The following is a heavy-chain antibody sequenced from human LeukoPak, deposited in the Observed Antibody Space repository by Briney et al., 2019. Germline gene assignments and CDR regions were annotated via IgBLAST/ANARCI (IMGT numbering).Heavy chain of an antibody. J-gene: IGHJ4*02. V-gene: IGHV4-4*07. CDR1: GGSISNYY. CDR2: ISTSGST. D-gene: IGHD1-26*01. Sequence: SETLSLTCTVSGGSISNYYWNWIRQPAGKGLEWIGRISTSGSTKYNPSLKSRVIVSVNTSKNQFSLKLSSVTATDTAVYYCARAAGRDTTSGLDIDYWGQGTLVTVSS. CDR3: ARAAGRDTTSGLDIDY.